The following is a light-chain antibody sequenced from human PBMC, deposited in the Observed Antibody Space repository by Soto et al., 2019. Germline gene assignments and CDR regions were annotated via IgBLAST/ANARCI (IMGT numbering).Light chain of an antibody. CDR2: GAS. CDR3: QQRSNWPSIT. CDR1: QSVSSSY. Sequence: EIVLPPSPGTLSLSPGGRATLSRRAVQSVSSSYLAWYQQKPGQAPRLLIYGASSRATGIPDRFSGSGSGTDFTLTISRLEPEDSAVYYCQQRSNWPSITFGQGTRLEIK. V-gene: IGKV3D-20*02. J-gene: IGKJ5*01.